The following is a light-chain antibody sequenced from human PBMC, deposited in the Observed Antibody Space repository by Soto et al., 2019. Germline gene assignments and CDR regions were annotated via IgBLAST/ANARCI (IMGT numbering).Light chain of an antibody. Sequence: DIQMTHSPSTLSASVGGRFNITCRASQSISGWLAWYQQKPGKAPKLLIYAASSLQSGVPSRFSGSGSGTDFTLTISSLKTEDFANYYCQQSYSTTALTFGGGTKVDI. J-gene: IGKJ4*01. CDR2: AAS. V-gene: IGKV1-39*01. CDR3: QQSYSTTALT. CDR1: QSISGW.